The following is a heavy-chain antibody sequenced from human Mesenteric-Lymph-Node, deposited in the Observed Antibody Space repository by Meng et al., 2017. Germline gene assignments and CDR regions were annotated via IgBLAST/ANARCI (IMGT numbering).Heavy chain of an antibody. Sequence: SETLSLTCTVSGGSISSYYWSWIRQPPGKGLEWIGYIYYSGSTNYNPSLKSRVTISVDTSKNQFSLKLSSVTAADTAVYYCARDSIQYYYDSSGYQLGYYYYYGMDVWGQGTTVTVSS. CDR1: GGSISSYY. V-gene: IGHV4-59*01. J-gene: IGHJ6*02. CDR2: IYYSGST. D-gene: IGHD3-22*01. CDR3: ARDSIQYYYDSSGYQLGYYYYYGMDV.